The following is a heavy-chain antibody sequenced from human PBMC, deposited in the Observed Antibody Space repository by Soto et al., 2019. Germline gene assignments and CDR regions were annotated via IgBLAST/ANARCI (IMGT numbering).Heavy chain of an antibody. J-gene: IGHJ4*02. CDR2: IYYSGST. CDR1: GGSISSYS. CDR3: ARNVDTAMADFDY. D-gene: IGHD5-18*01. V-gene: IGHV4-59*01. Sequence: SPILSLICTVSGGSISSYSRSWIRQPPGKGLEWIGYIYYSGSTNYNPSLKSRVTISVDTSKNQFSLKLSSVTAADTAVYYCARNVDTAMADFDYWGQGTLVTVS.